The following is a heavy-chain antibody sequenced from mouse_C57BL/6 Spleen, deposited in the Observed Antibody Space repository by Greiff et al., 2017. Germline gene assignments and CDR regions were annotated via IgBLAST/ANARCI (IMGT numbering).Heavy chain of an antibody. CDR1: GFTFSSYG. V-gene: IGHV5-6*01. CDR3: ARGVITTVVASYYFDY. Sequence: EVQGVESGGDLVKPGGSLKLSCAASGFTFSSYGMSWVRQTPDKRLEWVATISSGGSYTYYPDSVKGRFTISRDNAKNTLYLQMSSLKSEDTAMYYCARGVITTVVASYYFDYWGQGTTLTVSS. D-gene: IGHD1-1*01. J-gene: IGHJ2*01. CDR2: ISSGGSYT.